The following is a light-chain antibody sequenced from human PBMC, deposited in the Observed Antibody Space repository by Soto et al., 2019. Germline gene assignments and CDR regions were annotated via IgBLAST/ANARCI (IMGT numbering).Light chain of an antibody. CDR2: DVS. Sequence: QSALTQPASVSGSPGQSITISCTGTSSDVGAYNYVSWYRQHPGKAPKLMIYDVSNRPSGVSNRFSGSKSGKTASLTISGLQAEDEADYYCSSYTSSSTLVFGGGTKVTVL. V-gene: IGLV2-14*01. CDR1: SSDVGAYNY. CDR3: SSYTSSSTLV. J-gene: IGLJ2*01.